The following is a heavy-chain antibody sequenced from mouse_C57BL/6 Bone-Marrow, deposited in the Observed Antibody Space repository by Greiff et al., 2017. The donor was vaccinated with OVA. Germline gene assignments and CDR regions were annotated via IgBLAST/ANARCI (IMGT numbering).Heavy chain of an antibody. CDR3: ARHLITTVDYAMDY. V-gene: IGHV2-6-1*01. D-gene: IGHD1-1*01. J-gene: IGHJ4*01. Sequence: QVQLKQSGPGLVAPSQSLSITCTVSGFSLTSYGVHWVRQPPGKGLEWLVVIWSDGSTTYNSALKSRLSISKDNSKSQVFLKMNSLQTDDTAMYYCARHLITTVDYAMDYWGQGTSGTVSS. CDR2: IWSDGST. CDR1: GFSLTSYG.